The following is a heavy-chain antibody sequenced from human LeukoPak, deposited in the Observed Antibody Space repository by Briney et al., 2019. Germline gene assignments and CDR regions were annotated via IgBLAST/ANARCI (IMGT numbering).Heavy chain of an antibody. J-gene: IGHJ5*02. D-gene: IGHD2-8*01. V-gene: IGHV4-38-2*02. Sequence: PSETLSLTCTVSGYSISSGYYWGWIRQPPGKGLEWIGSIYHSGSTYYNPSLKSRVTISVDTSKNQFSLKLSSVTAADTAVYYCARGRHYCTNGVCYKMDWFDPWGQGTLVTVSS. CDR2: IYHSGST. CDR1: GYSISSGYY. CDR3: ARGRHYCTNGVCYKMDWFDP.